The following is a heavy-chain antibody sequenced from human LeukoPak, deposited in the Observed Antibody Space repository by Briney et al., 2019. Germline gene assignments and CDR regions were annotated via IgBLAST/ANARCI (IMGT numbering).Heavy chain of an antibody. J-gene: IGHJ6*03. D-gene: IGHD3-10*01. CDR3: AYGQVDYYYYYMDV. Sequence: SETLSLTCTVSGGSISSSSYYWGWIRQPPGKGLEWIGSIYYSGSTYYNPSLKSRVTISVDTSKNQFSLKLSSVTAADTAVFYCAYGQVDYYYYYMDVWGKGTTVTVSS. CDR2: IYYSGST. CDR1: GGSISSSSYY. V-gene: IGHV4-39*07.